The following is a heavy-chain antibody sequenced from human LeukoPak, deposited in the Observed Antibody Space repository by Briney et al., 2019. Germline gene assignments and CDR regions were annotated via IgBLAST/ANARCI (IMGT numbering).Heavy chain of an antibody. Sequence: QSGGSLRLSCAASAFSLSAYNMNWVRQAPGRGLDWVAVISSDGIKTHYADSVKGRFTLSRDNSRNTLYLQMNSLRPEDTAVYFCARGLAAAGNSFFVYWGQGTLVTVSS. J-gene: IGHJ4*02. CDR3: ARGLAAAGNSFFVY. CDR1: AFSLSAYN. D-gene: IGHD6-13*01. CDR2: ISSDGIKT. V-gene: IGHV3-30-3*01.